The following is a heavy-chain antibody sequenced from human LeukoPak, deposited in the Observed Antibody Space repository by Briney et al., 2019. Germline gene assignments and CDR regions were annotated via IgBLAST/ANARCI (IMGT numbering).Heavy chain of an antibody. CDR1: GFTFSSYS. CDR2: ISSSSSYI. Sequence: GGSLRLSCAASGFTFSSYSMYWVRQAPGKGLEWVSSISSSSSYIYYADSVKGRFTISRDNAKNSLYLQMNSLRAEDTAVYYCAREDSMVRVYDYWGQGTLVTVSS. CDR3: AREDSMVRVYDY. J-gene: IGHJ4*02. V-gene: IGHV3-21*01. D-gene: IGHD3-10*01.